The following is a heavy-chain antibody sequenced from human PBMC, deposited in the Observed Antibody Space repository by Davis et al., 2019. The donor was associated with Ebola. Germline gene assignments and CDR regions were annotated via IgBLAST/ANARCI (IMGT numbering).Heavy chain of an antibody. V-gene: IGHV4-34*01. CDR3: ARVLVVVVAATWAFDI. Sequence: PSETLSLTCAVYGGSFSGYYWSWIRQPPGKGLEWIGEINHSGSTNYNPSLKSRVTISVDTSKNQFSLKLSSVTAADTAAYYCARVLVVVVAATWAFDIWGQGTMVTVSS. J-gene: IGHJ3*02. CDR2: INHSGST. CDR1: GGSFSGYY. D-gene: IGHD2-15*01.